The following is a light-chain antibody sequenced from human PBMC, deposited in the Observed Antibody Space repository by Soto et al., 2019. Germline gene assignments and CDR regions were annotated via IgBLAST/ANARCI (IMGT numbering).Light chain of an antibody. CDR1: TGDIGAFNY. J-gene: IGLJ2*01. CDR2: EVS. V-gene: IGLV2-14*01. Sequence: QSALTQPPSASGSPGQSVTISCTGTTGDIGAFNYVSWYQQRPGKAPKLIIYEVSNRPSGVSNRFSGSKSGNTASLTISGLQAEDESHYYCSSKSSGSTPMLFGGGTKLTVL. CDR3: SSKSSGSTPML.